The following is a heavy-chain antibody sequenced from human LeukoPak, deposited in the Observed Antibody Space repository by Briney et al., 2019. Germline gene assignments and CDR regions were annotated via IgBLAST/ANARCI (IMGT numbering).Heavy chain of an antibody. Sequence: SQTLSLTCTVSGGSINSGTYYWSWIRQHPGKGLEWIGHIYYNGNTYYNPSLESRVTISVDTSKTQFSLKLTSVTAADMAVYYCARGGRWLPSEAGGVDYWGQGTLVTVSS. CDR1: GGSINSGTYY. CDR3: ARGGRWLPSEAGGVDY. V-gene: IGHV4-31*03. J-gene: IGHJ4*02. D-gene: IGHD5-24*01. CDR2: IYYNGNT.